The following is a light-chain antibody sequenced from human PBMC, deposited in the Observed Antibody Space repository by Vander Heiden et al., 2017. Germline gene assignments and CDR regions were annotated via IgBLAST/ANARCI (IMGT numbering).Light chain of an antibody. V-gene: IGKV2-28*01. CDR1: QSLLHSNGYTY. J-gene: IGKJ3*01. CDR2: LGT. Sequence: DIVSTQPQLPLPVTPGEPASISCRSSQSLLHSNGYTYLDWYLQKPGQSPHLLIYLGTNRATGGPDRFSASGSGTDFTLKSSRVEAENVRVYYCMQSTQSPFTFGPGTKVDIK. CDR3: MQSTQSPFT.